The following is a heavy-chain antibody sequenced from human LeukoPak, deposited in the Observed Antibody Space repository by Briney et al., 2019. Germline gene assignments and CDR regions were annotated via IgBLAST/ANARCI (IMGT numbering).Heavy chain of an antibody. CDR3: ARARSAQYYYDSSGYDPIDY. V-gene: IGHV3-74*01. CDR1: GFTFSSYW. D-gene: IGHD3-22*01. CDR2: INSDGSST. Sequence: GGSLRLSCAASGFTFSSYWMHWVRQAPGKGLVWVSRINSDGSSTSCADSVKGRFTISRDNAKNTLYLQMNSLRAEDTAVYYCARARSAQYYYDSSGYDPIDYWGQGTLVTVSS. J-gene: IGHJ4*02.